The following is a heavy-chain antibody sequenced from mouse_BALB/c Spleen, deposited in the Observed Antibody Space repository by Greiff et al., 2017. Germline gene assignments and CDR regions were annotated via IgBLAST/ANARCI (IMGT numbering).Heavy chain of an antibody. Sequence: QVHVKQPGAELVRPGASVKLSCKASGYTFTSYWINWVKQRPGQGLEWIGNIYPSDSYTNYNQKFKDKATLTVDKSSSTAYMQLSSPTSEDSAVYYCTRYYGSSYWYFDVWGAGTTVTVSS. J-gene: IGHJ1*01. D-gene: IGHD1-1*01. CDR3: TRYYGSSYWYFDV. CDR1: GYTFTSYW. CDR2: IYPSDSYT. V-gene: IGHV1-69*02.